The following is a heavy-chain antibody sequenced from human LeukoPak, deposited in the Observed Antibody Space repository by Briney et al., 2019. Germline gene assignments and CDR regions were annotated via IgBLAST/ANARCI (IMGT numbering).Heavy chain of an antibody. CDR1: GGSISSGSYY. Sequence: SQTLSLTCTVSGGSISSGSYYWRWIRQPAGKGLEWIGRIYTSGSTNYNPSLKSRVTISVDTSKNQFSLKLSSVTAADTAVYYCAGDRRPIAAPEEWGQGTLVTVSS. J-gene: IGHJ4*02. CDR2: IYTSGST. V-gene: IGHV4-61*02. CDR3: AGDRRPIAAPEE. D-gene: IGHD6-6*01.